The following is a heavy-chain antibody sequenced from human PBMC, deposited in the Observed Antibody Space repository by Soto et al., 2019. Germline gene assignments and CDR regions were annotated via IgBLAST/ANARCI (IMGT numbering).Heavy chain of an antibody. CDR3: ARDPLWGTAMVLWYFDL. D-gene: IGHD5-18*01. CDR1: RFTFSSYG. V-gene: IGHV3-30*02. CDR2: ISDDGSNK. J-gene: IGHJ2*01. Sequence: GSLRLSCAVSRFTFSSYGMNWVRQAPGKGLEWVSSISDDGSNKYYADSVKGRFTISRDNSKNTLYLQMNSLRAEDTAVYYCARDPLWGTAMVLWYFDLWGRGTLVTVSS.